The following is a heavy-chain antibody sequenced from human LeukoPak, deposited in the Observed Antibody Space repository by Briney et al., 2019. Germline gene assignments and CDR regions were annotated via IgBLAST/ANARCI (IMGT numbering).Heavy chain of an antibody. CDR3: STGGGTHDY. V-gene: IGHV3-15*01. Sequence: GGSLGLSCAASGLTFNNAWMSWVRQAPGKGLEWVGRIRSRSAGGTTDYDAPVKGRFTISRDDSKNTLYLQMNSLKTEDTAVYYCSTGGGTHDYWGQGTLVTVSS. D-gene: IGHD2-15*01. CDR1: GLTFNNAW. J-gene: IGHJ4*02. CDR2: IRSRSAGGTT.